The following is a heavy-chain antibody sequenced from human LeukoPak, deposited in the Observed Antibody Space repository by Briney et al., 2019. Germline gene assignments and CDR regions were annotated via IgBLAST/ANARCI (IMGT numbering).Heavy chain of an antibody. Sequence: GASVKVSCKASGYTFTGYYMHWVRQAPGQGLEWMGWINPNSGGTNYAQKFQGRVTMTRDTSISTAYMELSRLRSDDSAVYYCARDRYTYYYDSSGYVFSYWGQGTLVTVSS. CDR3: ARDRYTYYYDSSGYVFSY. CDR2: INPNSGGT. V-gene: IGHV1-2*02. D-gene: IGHD3-22*01. J-gene: IGHJ4*02. CDR1: GYTFTGYY.